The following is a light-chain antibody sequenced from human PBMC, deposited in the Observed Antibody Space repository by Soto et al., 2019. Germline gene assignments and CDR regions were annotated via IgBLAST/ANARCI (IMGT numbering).Light chain of an antibody. CDR1: SGSIASSY. CDR3: QSYDSNNVV. Sequence: NFMLTQSLSVSESPGKTVIISCTRSSGSIASSYVQWHQQRPGSAPTTVIYKDNQRPSGVPDRFSGAIDSSSNSASLTISGLKTEDEADYYCQSYDSNNVVFGGGTQLTVL. V-gene: IGLV6-57*04. J-gene: IGLJ2*01. CDR2: KDN.